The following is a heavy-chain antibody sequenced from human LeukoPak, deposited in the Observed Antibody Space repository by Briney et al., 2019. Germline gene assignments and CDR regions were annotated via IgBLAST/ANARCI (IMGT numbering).Heavy chain of an antibody. CDR3: AKEGHTAHAFDI. CDR1: GFTFGSYG. V-gene: IGHV3-30*18. Sequence: GGSLRLSCAASGFTFGSYGMHWVRQAPGKGLEWVAVISYDGSNKYYADSVKGRFTISRDNSKNTLYLQMNSLRAEDTAVYYCAKEGHTAHAFDIWGQGTMVTVSS. CDR2: ISYDGSNK. J-gene: IGHJ3*02. D-gene: IGHD2-21*01.